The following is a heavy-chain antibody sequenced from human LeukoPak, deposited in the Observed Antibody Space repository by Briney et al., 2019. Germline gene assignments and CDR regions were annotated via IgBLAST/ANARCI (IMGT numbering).Heavy chain of an antibody. CDR3: ASQRGYAYGFDS. Sequence: SETLSLTCTVSGGSFRSYYWTWIRQTPGKGLEWIGHIYYSGNPTYNPSPKSRFTISVDPSKNQVALRVRSVTTEDTAVYYCASQRGYAYGFDSWGQGTRVTVSP. CDR1: GGSFRSYY. V-gene: IGHV4-59*08. CDR2: IYYSGNP. J-gene: IGHJ4*02. D-gene: IGHD5-18*01.